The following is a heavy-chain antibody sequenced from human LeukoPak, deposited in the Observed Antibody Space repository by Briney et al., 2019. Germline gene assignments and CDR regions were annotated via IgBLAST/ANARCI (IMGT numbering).Heavy chain of an antibody. CDR2: IKQDGSEK. Sequence: PGGSLRLSCAASGFTLSSYWMSWVRQAPGKGLEWVANIKQDGSEKYYVDSVKGRFTISRDNAKNSLYLQMNSLRAEDTAVYYCARAYSSGWYASDYFDYWGQGTLVTVSS. V-gene: IGHV3-7*03. CDR3: ARAYSSGWYASDYFDY. D-gene: IGHD6-19*01. J-gene: IGHJ4*02. CDR1: GFTLSSYW.